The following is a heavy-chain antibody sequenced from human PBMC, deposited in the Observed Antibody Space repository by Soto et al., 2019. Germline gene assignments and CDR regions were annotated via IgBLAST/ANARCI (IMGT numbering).Heavy chain of an antibody. CDR2: IYYSGST. D-gene: IGHD3-9*01. CDR1: CGSISSSSCY. CDR3: ARQGAYYYDILTGYYRGAFDY. V-gene: IGHV4-39*01. Sequence: SETLSLTCTVSCGSISSSSCYWGWIRQPPGKGLEWIGSIYYSGSTYYNPSLKSRVTISVDTSKNQFSLKLSSVTAADTAVYYCARQGAYYYDILTGYYRGAFDYWGQGTLVTVSS. J-gene: IGHJ4*02.